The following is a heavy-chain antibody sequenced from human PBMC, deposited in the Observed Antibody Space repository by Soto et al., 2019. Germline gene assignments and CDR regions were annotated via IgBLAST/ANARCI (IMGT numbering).Heavy chain of an antibody. V-gene: IGHV1-69*02. CDR1: GGTFGSYT. CDR2: IIPILGIA. J-gene: IGHJ6*03. CDR3: ASQLKPTNSCSGSYYRPYYYNYREV. Sequence: GASVKVSCEASGGTFGSYTISWVRQAPGQVLEWMGRIIPILGIANYAQKFQGRVTITADKSTSTAYMELSSLRSEDTAVYYCASQLKPTNSCSGSYYRPYYYNYREVWGKVTTVTVSS. D-gene: IGHD3-10*02.